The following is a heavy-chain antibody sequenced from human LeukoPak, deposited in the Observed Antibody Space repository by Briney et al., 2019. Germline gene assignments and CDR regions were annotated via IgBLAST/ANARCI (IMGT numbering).Heavy chain of an antibody. D-gene: IGHD3-16*02. V-gene: IGHV3-30-3*01. CDR3: ARDRGDYVWGSYPLDD. CDR1: GFTFSSYA. J-gene: IGHJ4*02. CDR2: ISYDGSNK. Sequence: PGGSLRLSCAASGFTFSSYAMHWVRQAPGKGLEWVAVISYDGSNKYYADSVKGRFTISRDNSKNTLYLQMNSLRAEDTAVYYCARDRGDYVWGSYPLDDWGQGTLVTVSS.